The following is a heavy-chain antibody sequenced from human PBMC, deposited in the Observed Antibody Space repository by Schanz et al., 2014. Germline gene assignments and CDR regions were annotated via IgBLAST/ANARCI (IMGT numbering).Heavy chain of an antibody. CDR1: GFSLKTNW. J-gene: IGHJ4*02. D-gene: IGHD3-22*01. V-gene: IGHV3-74*03. CDR3: VRAGYETTGYYHLESWVGDYFDS. Sequence: EVQLVESGGGLVQPGGSLRLSCVVSGFSLKTNWMHWVRQAPGKGLVWLSRIEREGAVTKFADSVKGRFTVSQDSGKSSLYLQMNSLTVDDTAVYYCVRAGYETTGYYHLESWVGDYFDSWGQGALVTVSS. CDR2: IEREGAVT.